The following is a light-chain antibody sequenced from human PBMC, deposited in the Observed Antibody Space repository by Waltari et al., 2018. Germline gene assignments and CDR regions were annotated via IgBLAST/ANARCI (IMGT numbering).Light chain of an antibody. CDR2: RTN. CDR3: AAWDDSLSVVV. J-gene: IGLJ2*01. CDR1: SPNIGSNY. V-gene: IGLV1-47*01. Sequence: QSVLTQPPSASGTPGQRVTISCSGSSPNIGSNYVYWYQQLPGTAPKLLLYRTNQRPSGVPDRFSGSKSGTSASLAISGLRSEDEADYYCAAWDDSLSVVVFGGGTKLTVL.